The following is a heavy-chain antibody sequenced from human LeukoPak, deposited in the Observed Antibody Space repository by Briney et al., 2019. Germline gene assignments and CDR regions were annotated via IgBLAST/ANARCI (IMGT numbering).Heavy chain of an antibody. J-gene: IGHJ4*02. Sequence: PSETLSLTCTVSGGSISSYFWSWIRQPPGKGLEWIGDIYYSGSTNYNPSLKSRVTISVDTSKNQFSLKLSSVTAADTAVYYCARGSVTATSLFGYWGQGTLVTVSS. D-gene: IGHD2-21*02. CDR1: GGSISSYF. CDR3: ARGSVTATSLFGY. CDR2: IYYSGST. V-gene: IGHV4-59*01.